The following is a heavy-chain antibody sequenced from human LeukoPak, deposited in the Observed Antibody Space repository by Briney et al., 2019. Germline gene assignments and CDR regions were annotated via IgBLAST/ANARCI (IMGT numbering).Heavy chain of an antibody. Sequence: GGSLRLSCAASGFTFSSYAMHWVRQAPGKGLEWVAVISYDGSNKYYADSVKGRFTISRDNSKNTLYLQMNSLRAEDTAVYYCARDLGGSGATSDYWGQGTLVTVSS. V-gene: IGHV3-30-3*01. CDR1: GFTFSSYA. CDR2: ISYDGSNK. J-gene: IGHJ4*02. D-gene: IGHD3-10*01. CDR3: ARDLGGSGATSDY.